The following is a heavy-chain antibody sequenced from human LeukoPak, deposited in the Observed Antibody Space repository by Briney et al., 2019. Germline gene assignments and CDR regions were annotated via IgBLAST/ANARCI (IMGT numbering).Heavy chain of an antibody. Sequence: ASVKVSCKASGYTFANYYIHWVRQAPGQGLEWMGKISPTGDSITYARRFQGRVTLTTDTSTITVYMELSNLESEDTSLYYCARGSVTTDASFDYWGLGTLVTVSS. D-gene: IGHD4-17*01. CDR2: ISPTGDSI. V-gene: IGHV1-46*01. J-gene: IGHJ4*02. CDR3: ARGSVTTDASFDY. CDR1: GYTFANYY.